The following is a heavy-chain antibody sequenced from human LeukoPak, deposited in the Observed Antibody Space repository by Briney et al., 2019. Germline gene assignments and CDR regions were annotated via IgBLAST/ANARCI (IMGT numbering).Heavy chain of an antibody. D-gene: IGHD3-10*01. J-gene: IGHJ4*02. CDR2: IYYSGST. V-gene: IGHV4-39*07. Sequence: SETLSLTCTVSGGSISSSSYYWGWIRQPPGKGLEWIGSIYYSGSTYYNPSLKSRVTISVDTSKNQFSLKLSSVTAADTAVYYCARDLHNLMVRGVRDYFDYWGQGTLVTVSS. CDR1: GGSISSSSYY. CDR3: ARDLHNLMVRGVRDYFDY.